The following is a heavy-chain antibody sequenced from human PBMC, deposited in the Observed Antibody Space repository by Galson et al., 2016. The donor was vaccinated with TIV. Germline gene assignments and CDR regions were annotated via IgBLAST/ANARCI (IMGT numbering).Heavy chain of an antibody. J-gene: IGHJ3*01. CDR3: AKVGKIGDYSWDAFDV. D-gene: IGHD2-15*01. CDR2: LSLSGAYT. V-gene: IGHV3-23*01. CDR1: GFSFRNYV. Sequence: SLRLSCAASGFSFRNYVMSWVRLAPGKGLEWVSSLSLSGAYTYYADSVKGRFTISRDNAKYTLFLQLNSLRAGDTAIYYCAKVGKIGDYSWDAFDVWGQGTVVTVSS.